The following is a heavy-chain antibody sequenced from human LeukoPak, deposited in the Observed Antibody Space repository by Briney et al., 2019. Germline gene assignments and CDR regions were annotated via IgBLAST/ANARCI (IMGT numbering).Heavy chain of an antibody. CDR2: ISSSGSTI. V-gene: IGHV3-48*03. Sequence: GGSLRLSCAASGFTFSSYEMNWVRQAPGKGLEWVSYISSSGSTIYYADTVEGRFTISRDNAKNSLYLQMNSLRAEDTAVYYCARGAVAVSYWGQGTLVTVSS. J-gene: IGHJ4*02. D-gene: IGHD6-19*01. CDR3: ARGAVAVSY. CDR1: GFTFSSYE.